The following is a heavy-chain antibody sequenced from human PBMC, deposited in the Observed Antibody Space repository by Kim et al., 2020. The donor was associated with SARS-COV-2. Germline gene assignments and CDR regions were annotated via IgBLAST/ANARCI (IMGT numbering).Heavy chain of an antibody. V-gene: IGHV3-7*01. CDR3: ARSKISSLRWWSDGTEYSDETEYLRHPFDI. D-gene: IGHD2-8*02. CDR2: IKQDGSAR. CDR1: GFTFSGFS. J-gene: IGHJ3*02. Sequence: GGSLRLSCTASGFTFSGFSMSWVRQAPGKGLEWVANIKQDGSARFDVDSVKGRFTISRDNAQNSLYLQMDSLRVDDTAVYYCARSKISSLRWWSDGTEYSDETEYLRHPFDIWGQGTMVTVSS.